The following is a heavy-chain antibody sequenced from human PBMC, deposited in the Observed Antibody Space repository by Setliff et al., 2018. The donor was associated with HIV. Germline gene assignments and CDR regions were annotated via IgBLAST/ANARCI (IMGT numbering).Heavy chain of an antibody. J-gene: IGHJ2*01. V-gene: IGHV3-11*04. D-gene: IGHD4-4*01. CDR2: ISSSASTT. Sequence: PGGSLRLSCAVSGFTFINAWMSWVRQAPGKGLEWVSYISSSASTTYYADSVKGRFTISRDNAKNSLYLRMNSLRAEDTAVYYCAKPPHPEVTSDYWYFDLWGRGTLVTVS. CDR1: GFTFINAW. CDR3: AKPPHPEVTSDYWYFDL.